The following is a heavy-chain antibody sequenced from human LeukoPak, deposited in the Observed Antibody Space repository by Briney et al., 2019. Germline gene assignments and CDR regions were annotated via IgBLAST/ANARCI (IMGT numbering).Heavy chain of an antibody. Sequence: ASVKVSCKAPGYTFASYYMHWVRQAPGQGLEWMGIINPSGGSTSYAQKFQGRVTMTRDTPTSTVYMELSSLRSEDTAVYYCARDRAWPRDGMDVWGQGTTVTVSS. J-gene: IGHJ6*02. V-gene: IGHV1-46*01. CDR2: INPSGGST. D-gene: IGHD5-12*01. CDR3: ARDRAWPRDGMDV. CDR1: GYTFASYY.